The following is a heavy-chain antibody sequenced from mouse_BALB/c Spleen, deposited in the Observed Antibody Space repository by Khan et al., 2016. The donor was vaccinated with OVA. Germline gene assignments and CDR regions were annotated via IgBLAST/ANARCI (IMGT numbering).Heavy chain of an antibody. V-gene: IGHV9-2-1*01. CDR3: ARDRYDYFDY. J-gene: IGHJ2*01. CDR2: INTETGEP. Sequence: QIQLVQSGPELKKPGETVKISCKASGYTFTDYSMHWVKQAPGKGLKWMGWINTETGEPTYADDFKGRFAFSLETSASTAYLQINSLKNEDTATYFCARDRYDYFDYWGQGTTLTVSS. D-gene: IGHD2-14*01. CDR1: GYTFTDYS.